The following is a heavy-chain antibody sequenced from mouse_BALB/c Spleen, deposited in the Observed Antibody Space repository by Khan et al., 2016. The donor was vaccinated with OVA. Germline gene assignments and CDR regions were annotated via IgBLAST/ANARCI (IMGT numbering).Heavy chain of an antibody. CDR3: AIKAYDYHREALIAY. CDR2: IWGGGST. V-gene: IGHV2-2*02. D-gene: IGHD2-4*01. J-gene: IGHJ3*01. Sequence: QVQLKQSGPGLVQPSQSLSITCTVSGFSLTNYSVHWVRQSPGKGLEWLGVIWGGGSTNYNAALISRLIISKDNSRSQVFFKMKSLQTNDTNICYTAIKAYDYHREALIAYWGQGTMVTVSA. CDR1: GFSLTNYS.